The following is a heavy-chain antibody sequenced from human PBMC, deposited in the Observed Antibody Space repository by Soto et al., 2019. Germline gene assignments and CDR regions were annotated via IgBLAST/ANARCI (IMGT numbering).Heavy chain of an antibody. J-gene: IGHJ4*02. CDR1: GFAFSSYT. V-gene: IGHV3-23*01. CDR3: AKSAPSSSSGYQYYFDY. CDR2: ISASGGST. D-gene: IGHD3-22*01. Sequence: RGSLRLSCAASGFAFSSYTMSWVRQTPGKGLEWVSSISASGGSTYYGDSLKGRFTISRDNSKNTLNLHIKSLGVEDSAVYYCAKSAPSSSSGYQYYFDYWGQGTLVTVSS.